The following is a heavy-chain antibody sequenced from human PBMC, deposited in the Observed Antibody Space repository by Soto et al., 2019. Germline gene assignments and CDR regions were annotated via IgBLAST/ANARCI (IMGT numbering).Heavy chain of an antibody. J-gene: IGHJ4*02. V-gene: IGHV4-30-4*01. Sequence: LSETLSLTCTVSGGSISSGDYYWSWIRQPPGKGLEWIGYIYYSGSTYYNPSLKSRVTISVDTSKNQFSLKLSSVTAADTAVYYCARLVRDSSGWYLDYWGQGTLVTVSS. D-gene: IGHD6-19*01. CDR2: IYYSGST. CDR1: GGSISSGDYY. CDR3: ARLVRDSSGWYLDY.